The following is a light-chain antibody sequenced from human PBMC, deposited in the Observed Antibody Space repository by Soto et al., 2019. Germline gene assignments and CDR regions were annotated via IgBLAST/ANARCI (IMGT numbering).Light chain of an antibody. CDR2: AAS. J-gene: IGKJ1*01. V-gene: IGKV1-6*01. Sequence: AIQMTQSPSSLSASVGDTVTITCRASQGIRNGLGWYQQKPGKAPKFLIYAASILQSGVPSRFNGSGSGTDFPLTVTSLQPEDFAVYYCLQDFSYPWTFGQGTKVEIK. CDR3: LQDFSYPWT. CDR1: QGIRNG.